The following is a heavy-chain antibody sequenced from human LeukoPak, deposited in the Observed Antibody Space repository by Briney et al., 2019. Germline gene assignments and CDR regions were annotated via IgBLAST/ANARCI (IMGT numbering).Heavy chain of an antibody. D-gene: IGHD1-26*01. V-gene: IGHV3-48*03. J-gene: IGHJ3*02. CDR1: GFTFSSYE. Sequence: GGSLRLSCAASGFTFSSYEMNWVRQAPGKGLEWVSYISSSGSTIYYADSVKGRFTVSRDNAKNTLYLQMNSLRAEDTAVYYCARVIGWDEPFDIWGQGTMVTVSS. CDR3: ARVIGWDEPFDI. CDR2: ISSSGSTI.